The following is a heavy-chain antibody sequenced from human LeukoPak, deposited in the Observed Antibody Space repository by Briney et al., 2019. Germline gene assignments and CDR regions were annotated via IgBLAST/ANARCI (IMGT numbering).Heavy chain of an antibody. CDR3: AILPATDTYYYDRSGYYRPGVH. V-gene: IGHV4-39*07. Sequence: SETLSLTCTVSGGSISSSHYYWGWIRQPPGKGLQWIGSVYYSGCTYYSPSLKSRVTISVDTSKNQFSLKLSSVTAADTAVYYCAILPATDTYYYDRSGYYRPGVHWGQGTLVSVSS. CDR1: GGSISSSHYY. D-gene: IGHD3-22*01. J-gene: IGHJ4*02. CDR2: VYYSGCT.